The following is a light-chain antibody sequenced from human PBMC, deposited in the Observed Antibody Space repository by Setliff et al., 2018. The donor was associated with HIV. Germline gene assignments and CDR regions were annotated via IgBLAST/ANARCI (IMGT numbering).Light chain of an antibody. CDR3: SSYVSGDTWV. J-gene: IGLJ3*02. V-gene: IGLV2-23*02. CDR1: MTDIGNYES. CDR2: DVT. Sequence: QSALAQPASVSGSPGQSITISCTGSMTDIGNYESVSWYQQYTGEVPKRLIYDVTKRPSGISSRFSGSKSGSTASLTISGLQADDEANYYCSSYVSGDTWVFGGGTKVTVL.